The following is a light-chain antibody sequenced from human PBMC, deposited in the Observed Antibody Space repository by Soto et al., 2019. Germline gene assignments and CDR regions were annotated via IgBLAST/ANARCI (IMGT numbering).Light chain of an antibody. CDR3: QQCNSWPLT. Sequence: EIVVTQSPATLSVSPGERATLSCRTSQTINNDLAWYQQKPGQAPRLLIYDASTRATGIPARFSGSGSGTEFTLTISSLQSEDFAVYYCQQCNSWPLTFGGGTKVDIK. CDR2: DAS. V-gene: IGKV3-15*01. CDR1: QTINND. J-gene: IGKJ4*01.